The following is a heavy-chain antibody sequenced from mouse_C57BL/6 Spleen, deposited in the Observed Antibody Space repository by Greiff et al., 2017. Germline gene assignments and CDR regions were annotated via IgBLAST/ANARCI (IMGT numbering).Heavy chain of an antibody. Sequence: QVQLQQPGAELVRPGSSVKLSCKASGYTFTSYWMDWVKQRPGQGLEWIGNIYPSDSETHYNQKFKDKATLTVDKSSSTAYMQLSRLASEDSAVYYCARGDGYPYFGYWGQGTTLTVSS. CDR1: GYTFTSYW. D-gene: IGHD2-3*01. CDR2: IYPSDSET. CDR3: ARGDGYPYFGY. V-gene: IGHV1-61*01. J-gene: IGHJ2*01.